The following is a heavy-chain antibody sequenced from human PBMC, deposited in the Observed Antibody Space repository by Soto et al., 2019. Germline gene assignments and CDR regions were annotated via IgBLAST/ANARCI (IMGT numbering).Heavy chain of an antibody. CDR1: GRSRSSNY. CDR2: VFYGGT. J-gene: IGHJ4*02. Sequence: SEPLSRTPSVSGRSRSSNYWGWMRQSPDQALEWLAYVFYGGTDYNPSLGGRVSMSVETSKGQFSLKLTSVTVADTAVYYCASYRGALYFESWGPGILVTVPA. V-gene: IGHV4-59*01. D-gene: IGHD3-16*01. CDR3: ASYRGALYFES.